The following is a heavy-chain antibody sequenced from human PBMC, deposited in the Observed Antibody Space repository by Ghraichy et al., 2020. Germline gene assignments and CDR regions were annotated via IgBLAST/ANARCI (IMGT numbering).Heavy chain of an antibody. CDR1: GFTFSSYA. D-gene: IGHD2-2*01. V-gene: IGHV3-23*01. CDR3: AKELGGPAAERYYYGMDV. J-gene: IGHJ6*02. Sequence: GGSLRLSCAASGFTFSSYAMSWVRQAPGKGLEWVSAISGSGGSTYYADSVKGRFTISRDNSKNTLYLQMNSLRAEDTAVYYCAKELGGPAAERYYYGMDVWAQGTTVTVSS. CDR2: ISGSGGST.